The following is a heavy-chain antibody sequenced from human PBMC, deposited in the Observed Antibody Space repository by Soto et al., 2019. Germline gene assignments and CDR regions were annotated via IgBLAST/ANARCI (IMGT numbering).Heavy chain of an antibody. CDR3: AKDRGWELLMYYFDY. CDR1: GFTFDDYA. V-gene: IGHV3-9*01. D-gene: IGHD1-26*01. CDR2: ISWNSGSI. J-gene: IGHJ4*02. Sequence: EVQLVESGGGLVQPGRSLRLSCAASGFTFDDYAMHWVRQAPGKGLEWVSGISWNSGSIGYADSVKGRFTISRDNAKNSLYLQMNSLRAEDTALYYCAKDRGWELLMYYFDYWCQGTLVTVSS.